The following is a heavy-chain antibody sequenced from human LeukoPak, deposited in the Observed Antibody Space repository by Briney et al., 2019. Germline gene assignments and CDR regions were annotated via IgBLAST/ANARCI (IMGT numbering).Heavy chain of an antibody. CDR2: ISGSGGST. CDR3: ETVYARTTRYYFDY. CDR1: GFTFSSYA. J-gene: IGHJ4*02. V-gene: IGHV3-23*01. D-gene: IGHD2-8*01. Sequence: GGSLRLSCAASGFTFSSYAMSWVRQAPGKGLEWVSVISGSGGSTYYADSVKGRFTISRDNSKNTLYLQMNSRRDEATAVYYCETVYARTTRYYFDYWGQGTLVTVSS.